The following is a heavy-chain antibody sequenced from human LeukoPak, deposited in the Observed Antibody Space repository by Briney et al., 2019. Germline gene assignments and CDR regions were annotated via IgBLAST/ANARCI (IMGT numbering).Heavy chain of an antibody. CDR3: ARGNLRELRGFDY. V-gene: IGHV1-2*02. D-gene: IGHD1-26*01. CDR1: GYTFSGYY. CDR2: INPNSGGT. Sequence: ASVKVSCNTSGYTFSGYYMHWVRQAPGQGLEWMAWINPNSGGTNYAQKFQGRVTTTRDTSISTAYMELSGLRSDDTAIYFCARGNLRELRGFDYWSQGTLVTVSS. J-gene: IGHJ4*02.